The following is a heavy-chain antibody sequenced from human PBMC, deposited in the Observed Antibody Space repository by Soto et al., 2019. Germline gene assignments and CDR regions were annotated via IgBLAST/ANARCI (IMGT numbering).Heavy chain of an antibody. CDR1: GFTFSHYR. V-gene: IGHV3-74*01. CDR3: TRDFQGLGY. Sequence: EVQLVESGGGLVQPGGSLRLSCAASGFTFSHYRMHWIRQAPGKGLVCVSLIRGDGSDTNFADSVNGRCTISRDNARNTLYLQMSSRRADDTAVYYCTRDFQGLGYWGQGTLVTVSS. CDR2: IRGDGSDT. J-gene: IGHJ4*02.